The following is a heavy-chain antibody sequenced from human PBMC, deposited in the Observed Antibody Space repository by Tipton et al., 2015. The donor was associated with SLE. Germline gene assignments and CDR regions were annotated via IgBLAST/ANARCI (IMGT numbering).Heavy chain of an antibody. J-gene: IGHJ5*02. V-gene: IGHV4-61*08. CDR3: ARGWWFDP. CDR2: IYFIGST. D-gene: IGHD6-19*01. CDR1: GGSISSGGYY. Sequence: TLSLTCTVSGGSISSGGYYWGWIRQHPGKGLEWIGYIYFIGSTNYNPSLKSRATISLDTSKNQFSLQLSSVTAADTAVYYCARGWWFDPWSQGTLVTVSS.